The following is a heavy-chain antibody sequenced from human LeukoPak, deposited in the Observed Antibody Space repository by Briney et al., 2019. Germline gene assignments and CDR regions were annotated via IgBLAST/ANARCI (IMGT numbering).Heavy chain of an antibody. V-gene: IGHV1-18*04. CDR1: GYTFTVYY. Sequence: ASVKVSCKASGYTFTVYYMHWVRQAPGQGLEWMGWISAYNGNTNYAQKLQGRVTMSTDTSTSTAYMELKSLRSDDTAVYYCARDSARPVGATGPAFDYWGQGTLVTVSS. J-gene: IGHJ4*02. D-gene: IGHD1-26*01. CDR2: ISAYNGNT. CDR3: ARDSARPVGATGPAFDY.